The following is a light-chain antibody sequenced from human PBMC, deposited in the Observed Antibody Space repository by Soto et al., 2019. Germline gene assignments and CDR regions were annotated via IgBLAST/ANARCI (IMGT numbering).Light chain of an antibody. Sequence: DIQMTQSPSSLSASVGDRVTITCRASQSISSYLNWYQQKPGKAPKLLIYAASSLQSGVPSRFSGSGSGTDFTLTISSLQPEDFATYYCQHSYSTPPAFGQVTKLEIK. CDR3: QHSYSTPPA. J-gene: IGKJ2*01. CDR1: QSISSY. V-gene: IGKV1-39*01. CDR2: AAS.